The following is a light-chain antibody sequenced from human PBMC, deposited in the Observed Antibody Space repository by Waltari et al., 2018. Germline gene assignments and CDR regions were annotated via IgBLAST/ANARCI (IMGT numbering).Light chain of an antibody. Sequence: QSALTQPRSVSGSPGQSVTISCTGTSNDVGAYNYVSWHQQHPGKAPKLMIYDVSKRPSGVPDRFSASKSGNAASLTISGLQAEDEAEYYCCSYTGTYTHWVFGGGTKLTV. CDR2: DVS. V-gene: IGLV2-11*01. CDR3: CSYTGTYTHWV. J-gene: IGLJ3*02. CDR1: SNDVGAYNY.